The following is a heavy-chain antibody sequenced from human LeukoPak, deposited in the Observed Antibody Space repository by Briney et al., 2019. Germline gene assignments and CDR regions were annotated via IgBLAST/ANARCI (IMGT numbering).Heavy chain of an antibody. D-gene: IGHD3-3*01. Sequence: GRSLRLSCAASGLTFSSYAMHWVRQAPGKGLEWVAVISYDGSNKYYADSVKGRFTISRDNSKNTLYLQMNSLRAEDTAVYYCASGGTYYDFWSGAYGMDVWGQGTTVTVSS. CDR1: GLTFSSYA. J-gene: IGHJ6*02. CDR2: ISYDGSNK. V-gene: IGHV3-30-3*01. CDR3: ASGGTYYDFWSGAYGMDV.